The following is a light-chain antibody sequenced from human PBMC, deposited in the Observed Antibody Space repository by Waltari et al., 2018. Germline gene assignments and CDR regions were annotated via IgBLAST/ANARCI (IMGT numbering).Light chain of an antibody. V-gene: IGKV3-20*01. J-gene: IGKJ1*01. CDR1: QTVTSNY. CDR2: GAS. Sequence: DIVLAQSPGTLSLSPGERATLSCRASQTVTSNYLSWYQQKPGQAPRLLIFGASSRATCIPDRFSGSWSGTDFTLTITRLEPEDFAVYYCQQYASSRTFGQGTRVEIK. CDR3: QQYASSRT.